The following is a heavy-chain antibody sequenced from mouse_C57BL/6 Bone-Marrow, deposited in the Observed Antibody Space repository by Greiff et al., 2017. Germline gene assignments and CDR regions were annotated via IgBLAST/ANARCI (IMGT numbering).Heavy chain of an antibody. CDR1: GYAFSSSW. CDR3: ARRGYGNYVWFAY. CDR2: IYPGDGDT. Sequence: VQLQQSGPELVKPGASVKISCKASGYAFSSSWMNWVKQRPGKGLEWIGRIYPGDGDTNYNGKFKGKATLTADKSSSTAYMQLSSLTSVDSAVYFCARRGYGNYVWFAYWGQGTLVTVSA. J-gene: IGHJ3*01. V-gene: IGHV1-82*01. D-gene: IGHD2-1*01.